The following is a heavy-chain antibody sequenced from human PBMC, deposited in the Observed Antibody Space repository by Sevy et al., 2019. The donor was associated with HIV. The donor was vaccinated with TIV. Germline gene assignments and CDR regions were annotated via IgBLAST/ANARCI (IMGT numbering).Heavy chain of an antibody. J-gene: IGHJ4*02. CDR3: ARSLAFDY. CDR1: GITFSSHA. CDR2: ISYDGSNK. Sequence: GGSLRLSCAASGITFSSHAMHWVRQAPGKGLEWVTIISYDGSNKYYADSVKGRFTISRDNAKNSLYLQMNSLRDEDTAVYYCARSLAFDYWGQGTLVTVSS. V-gene: IGHV3-30-3*01.